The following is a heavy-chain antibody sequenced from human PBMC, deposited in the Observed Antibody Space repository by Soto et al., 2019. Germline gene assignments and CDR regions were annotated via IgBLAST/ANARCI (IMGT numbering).Heavy chain of an antibody. J-gene: IGHJ4*02. CDR3: ARDEFIPEYYFDY. CDR1: GFTFSSYS. Sequence: GGSLRLPCAASGFTFSSYSMNWVRQAPGKGLEWVSSISSSSSYIYYADSVKGRFTISRDNAKNSLYLQMNSLRAEDTAVYYCARDEFIPEYYFDYWGQGTLVTVSS. D-gene: IGHD2-21*01. CDR2: ISSSSSYI. V-gene: IGHV3-21*01.